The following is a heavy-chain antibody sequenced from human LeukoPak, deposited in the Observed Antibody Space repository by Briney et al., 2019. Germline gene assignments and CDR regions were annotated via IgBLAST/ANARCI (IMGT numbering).Heavy chain of an antibody. J-gene: IGHJ3*01. D-gene: IGHD2-2*01. CDR1: GFTSSSYD. CDR3: AKYERATSDAFDV. CDR2: ISGSGGNT. Sequence: GGSLRLSCAASGFTSSSYDMSWVRQAPGKGLEWVSHISGSGGNTYYADSVKGRFTISRDNSKNTLYLQMNSLRAEDTAVYYCAKYERATSDAFDVWGQGTMVAVSS. V-gene: IGHV3-23*01.